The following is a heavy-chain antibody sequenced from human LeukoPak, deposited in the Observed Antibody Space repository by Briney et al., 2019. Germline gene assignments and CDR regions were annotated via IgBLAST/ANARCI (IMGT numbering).Heavy chain of an antibody. J-gene: IGHJ6*03. D-gene: IGHD6-19*01. CDR1: GFTFGDYS. Sequence: GGSLRLSCAASGFTFGDYSMSWVRQAPGKGLEWVSGINWNGGSTDYADSVKGRFTISRDNAKNSLYLQMNSLRAEDTALYYCARGGYSSGWCMDVWGKGTTVTVSS. V-gene: IGHV3-20*04. CDR2: INWNGGST. CDR3: ARGGYSSGWCMDV.